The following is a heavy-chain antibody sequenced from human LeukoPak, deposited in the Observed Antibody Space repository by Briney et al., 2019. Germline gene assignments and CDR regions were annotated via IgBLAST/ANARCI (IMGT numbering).Heavy chain of an antibody. J-gene: IGHJ4*02. CDR1: GGSISSGGYS. CDR2: IYHSGST. D-gene: IGHD4-17*01. V-gene: IGHV4-30-2*01. Sequence: SETLSLTCAVSGGSISSGGYSWSWIRQPLGKGLEWIGYIYHSGSTYYSPSLKSRVTISVDRSKNQFSLKLSSVTAADTAVYYCARGTTVTTFDYWGQGTLVTVSS. CDR3: ARGTTVTTFDY.